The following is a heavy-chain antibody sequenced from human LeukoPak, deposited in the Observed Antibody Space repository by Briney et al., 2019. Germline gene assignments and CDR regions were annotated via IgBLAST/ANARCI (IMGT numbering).Heavy chain of an antibody. Sequence: GGSLRLSCAASGFTFSNAWMSWVRQAPGKGLEWVGRIKSKTDGGTTDYAAPVKGRFTISRDDSKNTLYLQMNSLKTEDTAVYYCTTDGGAIVPAAIFGPTASTLPYYYGMDVWGKGTTVTVSS. J-gene: IGHJ6*04. CDR2: IKSKTDGGTT. D-gene: IGHD2-2*01. CDR3: TTDGGAIVPAAIFGPTASTLPYYYGMDV. V-gene: IGHV3-15*01. CDR1: GFTFSNAW.